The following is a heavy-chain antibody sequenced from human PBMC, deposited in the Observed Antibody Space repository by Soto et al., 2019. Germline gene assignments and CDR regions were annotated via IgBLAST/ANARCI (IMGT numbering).Heavy chain of an antibody. CDR3: RRDFDY. CDR1: GASINNYY. Sequence: SETLSLTCTVSGASINNYYWSWIRQPAGKGLEWIGRVSTSGSTNYNPSLKSRVTMSVDTSKNQFSLMLNSVTAADTAVYYCRRDFDYWGQGTLVTVSS. V-gene: IGHV4-4*07. CDR2: VSTSGST. D-gene: IGHD6-6*01. J-gene: IGHJ4*02.